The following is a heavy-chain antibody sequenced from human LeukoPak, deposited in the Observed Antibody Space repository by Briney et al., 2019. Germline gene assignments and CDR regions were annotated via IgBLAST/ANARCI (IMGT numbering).Heavy chain of an antibody. CDR2: IKHDGSEK. CDR1: GFTFSRYW. CDR3: AREDQYNTFDS. J-gene: IGHJ4*02. Sequence: GGSLRLSCAASGFTFSRYWMSWVRQAPGKGLGWVANIKHDGSEKYYVDSVKGQFTLSRDNAKNSLYLQMNSLRVEDTAIYYCAREDQYNTFDSWGQGTLVTVSS. V-gene: IGHV3-7*01. D-gene: IGHD1-14*01.